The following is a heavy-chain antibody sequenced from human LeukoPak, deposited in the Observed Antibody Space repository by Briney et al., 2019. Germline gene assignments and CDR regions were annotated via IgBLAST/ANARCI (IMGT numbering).Heavy chain of an antibody. D-gene: IGHD1-1*01. CDR1: GFTFSSFD. V-gene: IGHV3-13*01. CDR3: ARGPPRGKYYYMDV. Sequence: PGGSLRLSCAASGFTFSSFDMHWVRQPTGQGLEWVSTIGTASDTYYPGSVEGRFTLSRDNAKKSLYLQMNSLTAGDTAVYYCARGPPRGKYYYMDVWGKGTTVTVSS. CDR2: IGTASDT. J-gene: IGHJ6*03.